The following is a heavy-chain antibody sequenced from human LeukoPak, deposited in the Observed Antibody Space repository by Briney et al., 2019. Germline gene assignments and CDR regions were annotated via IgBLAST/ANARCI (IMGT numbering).Heavy chain of an antibody. CDR2: INPHSGGT. D-gene: IGHD2-21*02. J-gene: IGHJ4*02. V-gene: IGHV1-2*02. Sequence: GASVKVSCKASGFTFTGYYIHWVRQAPGQGLEWMGYINPHSGGTNSTQKFQGRVTMTTDTSISAAYMELSSLISDDTAMYYCVREGNELLSKNFDYWGQGTLVTVSS. CDR1: GFTFTGYY. CDR3: VREGNELLSKNFDY.